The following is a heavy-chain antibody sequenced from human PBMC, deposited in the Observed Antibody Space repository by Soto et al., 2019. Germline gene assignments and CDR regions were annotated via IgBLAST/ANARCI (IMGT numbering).Heavy chain of an antibody. CDR2: LYHSGST. Sequence: LSLTCAVSGYPISSCYYWGWIRQSPGKGLEWIGSLYHSGSTYYNPSLKSRVTISVDSSKNQFSLRLTSVTAADTAVYYCARNSYYDFWSGYQRGFDLWGKGTVVTVSS. CDR1: GYPISSCYY. V-gene: IGHV4-38-2*01. D-gene: IGHD3-3*01. CDR3: ARNSYYDFWSGYQRGFDL. J-gene: IGHJ4*02.